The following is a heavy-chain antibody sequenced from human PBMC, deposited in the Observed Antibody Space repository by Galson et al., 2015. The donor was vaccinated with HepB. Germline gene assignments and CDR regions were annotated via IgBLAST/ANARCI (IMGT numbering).Heavy chain of an antibody. CDR1: GFTFSDYY. CDR2: ISSSSSYT. Sequence: SLRLSCAASGFTFSDYYMSWIRQAPGKGLEWVSYISSSSSYTNYADSVKGRFTISRDNAKNSLYLQMNSLRAEDTAVYYCARVSSGPSSPYSSSWGREYFQHWGQGTLVTVSS. V-gene: IGHV3-11*05. D-gene: IGHD6-13*01. CDR3: ARVSSGPSSPYSSSWGREYFQH. J-gene: IGHJ1*01.